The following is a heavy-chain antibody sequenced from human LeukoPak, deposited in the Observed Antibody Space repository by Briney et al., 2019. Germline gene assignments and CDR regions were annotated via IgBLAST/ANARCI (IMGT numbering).Heavy chain of an antibody. CDR3: ARAPDALLHGRAFDL. CDR2: TYYKSSWIN. Sequence: SQALSLTCAISGDRVSVETVCWNWFRQSPTRGLEWLGRTYYKSSWINEYAQSVKGRIKLGSDTSKNQFSLQLNSVTPEDTAVYFCARAPDALLHGRAFDLWGRGILVTVVS. J-gene: IGHJ3*01. V-gene: IGHV6-1*01. CDR1: GDRVSVETVC. D-gene: IGHD1-14*01.